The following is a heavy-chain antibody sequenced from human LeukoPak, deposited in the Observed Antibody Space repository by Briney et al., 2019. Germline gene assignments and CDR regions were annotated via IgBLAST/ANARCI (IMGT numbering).Heavy chain of an antibody. D-gene: IGHD7-27*01. Sequence: SETLSLTCTVSGGSISSYYWSWIRQPAGKGLEWIGRIYTSGSTNYNPSLKSRVTMSVDTSKNQFSLKLSSVTAADTAVYYCARGRSLGIAAGYYYYMDVWGKGTTVTVSS. V-gene: IGHV4-4*07. CDR3: ARGRSLGIAAGYYYYMDV. CDR1: GGSISSYY. CDR2: IYTSGST. J-gene: IGHJ6*03.